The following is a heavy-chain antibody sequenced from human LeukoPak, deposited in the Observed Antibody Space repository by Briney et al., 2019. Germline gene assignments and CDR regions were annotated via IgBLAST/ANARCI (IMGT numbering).Heavy chain of an antibody. V-gene: IGHV4-4*07. CDR1: DGSISGYY. CDR2: IYTSGST. CDR3: ARVGYGDYYFDY. D-gene: IGHD4-17*01. J-gene: IGHJ4*02. Sequence: SSETLSLTCTVSDGSISGYYWSWIRQPAGKGLEWVGRIYTSGSTNYNPSLKSRVTMSVDTSKNQFSLKLSSVTAADTAMYYCARVGYGDYYFDYWGQGTLVTVSS.